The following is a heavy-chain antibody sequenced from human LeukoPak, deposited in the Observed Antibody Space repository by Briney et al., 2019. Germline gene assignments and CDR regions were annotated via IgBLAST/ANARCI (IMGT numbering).Heavy chain of an antibody. CDR1: GGSISSYY. CDR3: ARSAAGPNWFDP. V-gene: IGHV4-59*01. CDR2: IYYSGST. J-gene: IGHJ5*02. D-gene: IGHD6-13*01. Sequence: SETLSLTCTVSGGSISSYYWSWIQKPPGKGLEWIGYIYYSGSTNYNPSLKSRVTISVDTSKNQFSLKLSSVTAADTAVYYCARSAAGPNWFDPWGQGTLVTVSS.